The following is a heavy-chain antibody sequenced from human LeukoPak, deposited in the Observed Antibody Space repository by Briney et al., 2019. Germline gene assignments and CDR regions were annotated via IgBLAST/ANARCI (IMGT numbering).Heavy chain of an antibody. V-gene: IGHV3-23*01. CDR2: VRSNGDTT. CDR3: AKGQELDDGVFES. Sequence: GGSLRLSCAASGFTFGSIAMTWVRQAPEKGLEWVSTVRSNGDTTYDADSVKGRSTISRDNSKNTVYLEMKSLRVEDTAIYCCAKGQELDDGVFESWGQGTLVTVSS. D-gene: IGHD1-1*01. CDR1: GFTFGSIA. J-gene: IGHJ4*02.